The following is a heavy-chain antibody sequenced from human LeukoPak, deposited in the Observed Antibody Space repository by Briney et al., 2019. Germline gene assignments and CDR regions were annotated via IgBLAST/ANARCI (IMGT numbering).Heavy chain of an antibody. D-gene: IGHD3-22*01. V-gene: IGHV3-23*01. CDR1: GFCFSYHG. Sequence: GGSLRLSCVASGFCFSYHGMNWVRLAPGKGLDWVSAISGSGGSTYYADSVKGRFTISRDNSRNTLYLQMNSLRAEDTAVYYCAKDQFDSISMIVWGQGTLVTVSS. CDR3: AKDQFDSISMIV. CDR2: ISGSGGST. J-gene: IGHJ4*02.